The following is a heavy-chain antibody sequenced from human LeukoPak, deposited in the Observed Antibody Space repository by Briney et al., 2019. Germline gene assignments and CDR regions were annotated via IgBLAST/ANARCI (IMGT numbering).Heavy chain of an antibody. J-gene: IGHJ6*03. Sequence: ASVKVSCKASGYTFTSYGISWVRQAPGQGLEWMGWISAYNGNTNYAQKFQGRVTITRNTSISTAYMELSSLRSEDTAVYYCARAPTAKGIAARLSYYYYYYMDVWGKGTTVTVSS. D-gene: IGHD6-6*01. CDR3: ARAPTAKGIAARLSYYYYYYMDV. CDR1: GYTFTSYG. CDR2: ISAYNGNT. V-gene: IGHV1-18*01.